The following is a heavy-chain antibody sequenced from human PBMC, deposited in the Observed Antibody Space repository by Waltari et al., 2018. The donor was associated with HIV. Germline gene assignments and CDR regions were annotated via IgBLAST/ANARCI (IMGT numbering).Heavy chain of an antibody. CDR1: GFGFSSYA. CDR2: ICGGGDRS. Sequence: VQLLESGGGLVQSGGSLTLSCAASGFGFSSYAMIWVRQGPGKGLGWVSAICGGGDRSYYGDAVKGRFTISRDNSKNTLSLQMNGLRAEDTAVYYCVKGGGYYDSTGNVPFDYWGQGSLVTVSS. J-gene: IGHJ4*01. V-gene: IGHV3-23*01. CDR3: VKGGGYYDSTGNVPFDY. D-gene: IGHD3-3*01.